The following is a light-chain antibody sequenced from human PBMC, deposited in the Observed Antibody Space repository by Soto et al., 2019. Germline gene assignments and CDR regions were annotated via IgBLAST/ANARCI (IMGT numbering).Light chain of an antibody. J-gene: IGKJ1*01. V-gene: IGKV3-15*01. CDR2: GAS. Sequence: EIVMTQSPATLSVSPGERATLSCRASQSVSSNLAWYQQKPGQAPRLLIYGASNRATGIPARFSGSGSGTEFTLTISRLQSEDFAVYYCQQYNNWPPWTFGQGTKV. CDR3: QQYNNWPPWT. CDR1: QSVSSN.